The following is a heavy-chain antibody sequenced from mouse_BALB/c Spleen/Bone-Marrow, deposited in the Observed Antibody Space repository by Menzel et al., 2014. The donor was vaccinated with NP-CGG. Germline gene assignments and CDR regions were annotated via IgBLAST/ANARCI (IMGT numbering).Heavy chain of an antibody. CDR1: GFTFSDYY. CDR2: ISNGGGST. Sequence: EVKLVESGGGLVQPGGSLKLSCATSGFTFSDYYMYWVRQTPEKRLEGVAYISNGGGSTYYPDTVKGRFTISRDNAKNTLYPQMSRLKSEDTAMYYCARHSDYDYFDYWGQGTTLTVSS. D-gene: IGHD2-4*01. J-gene: IGHJ2*01. V-gene: IGHV5-12*02. CDR3: ARHSDYDYFDY.